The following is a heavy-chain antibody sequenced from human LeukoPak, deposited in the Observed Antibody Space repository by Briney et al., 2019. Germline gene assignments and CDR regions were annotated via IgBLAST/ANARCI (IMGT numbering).Heavy chain of an antibody. CDR2: IYHSGST. CDR3: ARASVKGYHPNYYYYGMDV. CDR1: GGSISSGGYS. J-gene: IGHJ6*02. V-gene: IGHV4-30-2*01. Sequence: SQTLSLTCAVSGGSISSGGYSWSWIRQPPGKGLEWIGYIYHSGSTYYNPSLKSRVTISVDRSKNQFSLKLGSVTAADTAVYYCARASVKGYHPNYYYYGMDVWGQGTTVTVSS. D-gene: IGHD5-18*01.